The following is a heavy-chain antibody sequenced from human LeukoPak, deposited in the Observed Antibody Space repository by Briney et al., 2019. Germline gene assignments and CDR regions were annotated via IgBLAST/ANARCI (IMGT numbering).Heavy chain of an antibody. Sequence: GGSLRLSCAASGFTVTSNYMSWVRRAPGKGLEWVSIIYSGGSTYYADSVKGRFTISRDNSKNTLYLQMNSLGAEDTAVYYCAYSGSYYTFDYWGQGTLVTVSS. D-gene: IGHD1-26*01. V-gene: IGHV3-66*01. CDR1: GFTVTSNY. CDR3: AYSGSYYTFDY. J-gene: IGHJ4*02. CDR2: IYSGGST.